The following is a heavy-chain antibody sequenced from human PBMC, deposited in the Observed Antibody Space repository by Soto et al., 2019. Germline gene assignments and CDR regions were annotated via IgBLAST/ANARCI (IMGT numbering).Heavy chain of an antibody. CDR1: GYTFTSYG. Sequence: GASVKVSCKASGYTFTSYGVNWVRQATGQGLEWMGWMNPNTGNTGYAQKLQGRVTMTRNTSMSTAYMELSSLSFEDTAVYYCARADRSGSGSYYFDYWGQGTLVTVSS. CDR3: ARADRSGSGSYYFDY. CDR2: MNPNTGNT. D-gene: IGHD3-10*01. J-gene: IGHJ4*02. V-gene: IGHV1-8*01.